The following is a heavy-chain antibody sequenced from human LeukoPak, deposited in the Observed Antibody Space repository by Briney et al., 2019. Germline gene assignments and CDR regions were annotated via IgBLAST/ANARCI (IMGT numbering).Heavy chain of an antibody. V-gene: IGHV1-24*01. CDR3: ATDNPRSNWDAFDI. Sequence: EASVKVSCKVSGYTLTELSMHWVRQAPGKGLEWMGGFYPEDGETIYAQKFQGRVTMTEDTSTDTAYMELSSLRSEDTAVYYCATDNPRSNWDAFDIWGQGTMVTVSS. J-gene: IGHJ3*02. CDR2: FYPEDGET. D-gene: IGHD7-27*01. CDR1: GYTLTELS.